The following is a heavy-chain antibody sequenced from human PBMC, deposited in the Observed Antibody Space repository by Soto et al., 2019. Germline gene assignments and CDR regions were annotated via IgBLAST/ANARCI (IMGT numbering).Heavy chain of an antibody. CDR3: ERDKGITTFGVYSMYYYGMDV. J-gene: IGHJ6*02. D-gene: IGHD3-3*01. CDR2: ISTDNGNT. CDR1: GYTFTSSG. Sequence: GASVKVSCKASGYTFTSSGISWVRQAPGQGLEWMGWISTDNGNTNYAQHLQGRVSMTTDTSTSTAYMDLRSLRSDDTAVYYCERDKGITTFGVYSMYYYGMDVWGQGTTVTVSS. V-gene: IGHV1-18*01.